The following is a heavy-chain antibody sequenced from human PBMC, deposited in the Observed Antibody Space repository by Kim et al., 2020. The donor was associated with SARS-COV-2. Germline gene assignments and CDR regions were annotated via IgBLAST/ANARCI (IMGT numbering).Heavy chain of an antibody. V-gene: IGHV4-31*03. Sequence: SETLSLTCTVSGGSISSGGYYWSWIRQHPGKGLEWIGYIYYSGSTYYNPSLKSRVTISVDTSKNQFSLKLSSVTAADTAVYYCARARGGTMIVVGIGAFEIWGQGKMVTVSS. D-gene: IGHD3-22*01. CDR3: ARARGGTMIVVGIGAFEI. CDR2: IYYSGST. CDR1: GGSISSGGYY. J-gene: IGHJ3*02.